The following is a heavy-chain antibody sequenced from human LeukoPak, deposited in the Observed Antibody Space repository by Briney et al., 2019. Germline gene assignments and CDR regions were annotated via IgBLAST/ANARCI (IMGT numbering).Heavy chain of an antibody. J-gene: IGHJ4*02. Sequence: GGSLRLSCAASGFTFSSYAMNWVRQGPGKGLEWVSVISGSGSSTDYADSVKGRFTISRDNSKNTLYPQMNSLRAEDTAVDYCAKDGIKAAPSRPFDYRGQQTLFTDSS. D-gene: IGHD1-1*01. V-gene: IGHV3-23*01. CDR2: ISGSGSST. CDR1: GFTFSSYA. CDR3: AKDGIKAAPSRPFDY.